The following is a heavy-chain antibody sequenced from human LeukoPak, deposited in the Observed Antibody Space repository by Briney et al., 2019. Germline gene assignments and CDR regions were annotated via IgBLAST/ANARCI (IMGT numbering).Heavy chain of an antibody. V-gene: IGHV3-49*04. CDR2: IRSKVYGGTT. CDR3: SRDLYYDSSGYFDY. J-gene: IGHJ4*02. Sequence: GGSLRLSRTASGFTFGVYAMSGVRQAPGKGLEEVSFIRSKVYGGTTEYAASVKGRFTISRDDSKSIADLQMNRLKTEDTAVYYCSRDLYYDSSGYFDYWGQGTLVTVSS. CDR1: GFTFGVYA. D-gene: IGHD3-22*01.